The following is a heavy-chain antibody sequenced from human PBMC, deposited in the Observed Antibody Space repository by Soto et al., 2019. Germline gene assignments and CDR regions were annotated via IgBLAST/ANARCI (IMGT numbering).Heavy chain of an antibody. CDR2: ISASGGLK. CDR3: AREVGAPSGWLDP. D-gene: IGHD1-26*01. Sequence: EVQLSESGGDLRQPGGSLRLSCAASGFTFTNYAMTWVRQTPGKGLEWVSGISASGGLKYYADSVQGRSTVSRDNSKNILYLQMDNLRDEDTALYYWAREVGAPSGWLDPWGQGTQVTVSS. V-gene: IGHV3-23*01. J-gene: IGHJ5*02. CDR1: GFTFTNYA.